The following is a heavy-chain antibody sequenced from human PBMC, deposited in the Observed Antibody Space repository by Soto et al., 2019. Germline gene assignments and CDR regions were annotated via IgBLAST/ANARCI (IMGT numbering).Heavy chain of an antibody. Sequence: PSETLSLTCAVYGGSFSGYYWSWVGQAPGKGLEWVAHIKTDGSEKYYVASVTGRFTLSRDNAQSSVYLQMNSLRSEDTAMYYCVRPARSSSDYWGQGTLVTVSS. CDR1: GGSFSGYY. J-gene: IGHJ4*02. D-gene: IGHD2-2*01. CDR3: VRPARSSSDY. CDR2: IKTDGSEK. V-gene: IGHV3-7*01.